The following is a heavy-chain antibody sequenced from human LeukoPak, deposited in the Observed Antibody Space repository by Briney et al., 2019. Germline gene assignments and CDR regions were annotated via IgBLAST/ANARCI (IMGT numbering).Heavy chain of an antibody. V-gene: IGHV3-23*01. J-gene: IGHJ2*01. Sequence: GGSLRLSCAASGFTFSSYAMSWVRQAPGKGLEWVSGVSGSGDNTDYADSVRGRFTISRDITKNTLYLQMYSLRDDDTAVYYCAKGLGQGLLSDFDLWGRGTLVSVSS. CDR1: GFTFSSYA. CDR2: VSGSGDNT. D-gene: IGHD3-10*01. CDR3: AKGLGQGLLSDFDL.